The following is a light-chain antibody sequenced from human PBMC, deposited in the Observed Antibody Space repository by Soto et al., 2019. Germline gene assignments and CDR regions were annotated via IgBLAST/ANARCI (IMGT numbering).Light chain of an antibody. CDR2: DAS. J-gene: IGKJ1*01. CDR1: QSIGSY. CDR3: QQFAISTT. Sequence: DIQMTQSPSSLSASVGDRVTITCRASQSIGSYLHWYQQKPRTAPSLLIFDASTLHSGVPSRFSGSGSGTDFTLTISSLQPDDFATYYCQQFAISTTFGQGTKVDIK. V-gene: IGKV1-39*01.